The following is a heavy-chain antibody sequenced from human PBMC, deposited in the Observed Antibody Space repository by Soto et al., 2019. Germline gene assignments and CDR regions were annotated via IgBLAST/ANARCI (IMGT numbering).Heavy chain of an antibody. J-gene: IGHJ6*02. D-gene: IGHD1-26*01. CDR1: GFTFSTYT. CDR3: AREVGRSLYGMDA. V-gene: IGHV3-21*01. Sequence: EAQLVESGGGLVKPGGSLRLSCAASGFTFSTYTMNWVRQAPGKGLEWVSSITSSSRYIYYADAVKGRFTISRDNANNSLYLQMDSLRAEDTAVYYCAREVGRSLYGMDAWGQGTTVTVSS. CDR2: ITSSSRYI.